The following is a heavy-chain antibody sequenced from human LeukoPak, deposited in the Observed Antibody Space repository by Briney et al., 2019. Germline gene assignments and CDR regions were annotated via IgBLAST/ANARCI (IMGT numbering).Heavy chain of an antibody. CDR1: GYTFTSYG. D-gene: IGHD3-22*01. CDR2: ISAYNGNT. V-gene: IGHV1-18*01. J-gene: IGHJ4*02. Sequence: ASVKVSCKASGYTFTSYGISWVRQARGQGLEWVGWISAYNGNTNYAQKLQGRVTMTTDTSTSTAYMELRSLRSDDTAVYYCARAAVHYYDSSGNYYWGQGTLVTVSS. CDR3: ARAAVHYYDSSGNYY.